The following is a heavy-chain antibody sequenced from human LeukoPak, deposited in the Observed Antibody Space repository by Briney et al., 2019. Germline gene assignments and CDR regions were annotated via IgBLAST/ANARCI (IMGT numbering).Heavy chain of an antibody. CDR3: AREPYGSGSYPYYYYYMDV. Sequence: PSETLSLTCTVSGGSISSYYWSWIRQPAGKGLEWIGRIYTSGSTNYNPSLKSRVTMSVDTSKNQFSLKLSSATAADTAVYYCAREPYGSGSYPYYYYYMDVWGKGTTVTVSS. V-gene: IGHV4-4*07. CDR2: IYTSGST. J-gene: IGHJ6*03. CDR1: GGSISSYY. D-gene: IGHD3-10*01.